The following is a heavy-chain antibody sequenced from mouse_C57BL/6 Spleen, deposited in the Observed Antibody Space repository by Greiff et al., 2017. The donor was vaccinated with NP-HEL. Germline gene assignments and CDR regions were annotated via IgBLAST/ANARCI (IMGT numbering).Heavy chain of an antibody. J-gene: IGHJ3*01. CDR1: GYTFTDYY. CDR2: INPYNGGT. Sequence: EVQLQESGPVLVKPGASVKMSCKASGYTFTDYYMNWVKQSHGKSLEWIGVINPYNGGTSYNQKFKGKATLTVDKSSSTAYMELNSLTSEDSAVYYCARRADYDRFAYWGQGTLVTVSA. D-gene: IGHD2-4*01. V-gene: IGHV1-19*01. CDR3: ARRADYDRFAY.